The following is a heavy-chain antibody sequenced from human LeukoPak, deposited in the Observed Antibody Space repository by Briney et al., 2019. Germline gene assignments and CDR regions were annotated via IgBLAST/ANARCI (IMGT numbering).Heavy chain of an antibody. Sequence: ASVKVSCKASGYTFTSYDINWVRQATGQGLEWMGWMNPNSGNTGYAQKFQGRVTITRNTSISTAYMELSSLRSEDTAVYYCARGGGHVIGYGYAFDIWGQGTMVTVSS. CDR1: GYTFTSYD. CDR3: ARGGGHVIGYGYAFDI. V-gene: IGHV1-8*03. J-gene: IGHJ3*02. CDR2: MNPNSGNT. D-gene: IGHD5-18*01.